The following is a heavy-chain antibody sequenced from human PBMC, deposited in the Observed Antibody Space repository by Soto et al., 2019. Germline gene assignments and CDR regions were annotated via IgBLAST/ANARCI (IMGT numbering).Heavy chain of an antibody. CDR2: IWYDGSNK. Sequence: QVQLVESGGGVVQPGRSLRLSCAASGLTFSSYGMHWVRQAPGKGLEWVAVIWYDGSNKDYADSVKGRFTISRDNSKNTLYLQMNSLRAEDTAVYYCARGSSTWLNWFDPWGQGTLVTVSS. V-gene: IGHV3-33*01. CDR3: ARGSSTWLNWFDP. CDR1: GLTFSSYG. D-gene: IGHD6-13*01. J-gene: IGHJ5*02.